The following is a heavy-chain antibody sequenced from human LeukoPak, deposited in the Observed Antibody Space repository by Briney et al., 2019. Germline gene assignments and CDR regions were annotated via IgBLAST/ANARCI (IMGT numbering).Heavy chain of an antibody. Sequence: GESLKISCKGSGYSFTSYWIGWVRQMPGKGLEWMGIIYPGDSDTRYSPSFQGQVTISADKSISTAYLQWSSLKASDTAMYYCARLKGEYQRHNWFDPWGQGTLVTVSS. J-gene: IGHJ5*02. V-gene: IGHV5-51*01. CDR1: GYSFTSYW. CDR2: IYPGDSDT. CDR3: ARLKGEYQRHNWFDP. D-gene: IGHD2-2*01.